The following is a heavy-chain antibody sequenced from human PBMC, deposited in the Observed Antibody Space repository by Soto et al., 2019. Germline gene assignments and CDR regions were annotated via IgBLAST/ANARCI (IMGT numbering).Heavy chain of an antibody. J-gene: IGHJ6*02. D-gene: IGHD3-3*01. V-gene: IGHV1-69*13. CDR2: IIPIFGTA. CDR1: GGTFSSYA. CDR3: ARDPPMRQGDDFWRGYRPRHYYGMDV. Sequence: ASVKVSCKASGGTFSSYAISWVRQAPGQGLEWMGGIIPIFGTANYAQKFQGRVTITADESTSTAYMELSSLRSEDTAVYYCARDPPMRQGDDFWRGYRPRHYYGMDVPGQGTTVTVP.